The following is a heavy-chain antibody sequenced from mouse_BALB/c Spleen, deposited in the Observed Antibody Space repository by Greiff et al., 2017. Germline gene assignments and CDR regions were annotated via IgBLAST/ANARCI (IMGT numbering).Heavy chain of an antibody. V-gene: IGHV3-1*02. J-gene: IGHJ3*01. CDR3: ARRREDYGYPFAY. CDR1: GYSITSGYS. Sequence: EVKLVESGPDLVKPSQSLSLTCTVTGYSITSGYSWPWIRQFPGNKLEWMGYIHYSGSTNYNPSLKSRISITRDTSKNQFFLQLNSVTTEDTATYYCARRREDYGYPFAYWGQGTLVTVSA. D-gene: IGHD1-2*01. CDR2: IHYSGST.